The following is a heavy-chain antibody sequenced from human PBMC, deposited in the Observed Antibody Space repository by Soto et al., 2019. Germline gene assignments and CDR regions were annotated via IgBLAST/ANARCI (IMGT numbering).Heavy chain of an antibody. CDR1: GITFSSYA. CDR3: AKGLKCSYYYFGMDV. V-gene: IGHV3-23*01. CDR2: ISGSGGST. J-gene: IGHJ6*02. D-gene: IGHD3-10*02. Sequence: EVQLLESGGGLVQPGGSLRLSCAASGITFSSYAMSWVRQAPGKGLEWVSTISGSGGSTYSADSVKGRFTISRDNSNNTLFLQMNSLRAEDTAVYYCAKGLKCSYYYFGMDVWGQGTTVTVSS.